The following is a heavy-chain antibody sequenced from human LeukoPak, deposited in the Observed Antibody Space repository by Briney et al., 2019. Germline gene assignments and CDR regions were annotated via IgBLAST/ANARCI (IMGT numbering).Heavy chain of an antibody. D-gene: IGHD2-2*01. CDR1: GFTFSDYY. V-gene: IGHV3-11*01. Sequence: PGGSLRLSCAASGFTFSDYYMSWIRQAPGKGLEWVSYISSSGGTIYYADSVKGRFTISRDNAKNSLYLQMNSLRAEDTAVYYCARDLSARIVVVPAAKPYYYYGMDVWGQGTTVTVSS. J-gene: IGHJ6*02. CDR2: ISSSGGTI. CDR3: ARDLSARIVVVPAAKPYYYYGMDV.